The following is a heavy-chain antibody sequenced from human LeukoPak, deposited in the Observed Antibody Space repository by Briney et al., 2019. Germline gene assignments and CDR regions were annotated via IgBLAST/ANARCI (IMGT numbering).Heavy chain of an antibody. CDR3: AKDEGIPRYCSSTSCYYYYMDV. V-gene: IGHV3-21*01. D-gene: IGHD2-2*01. Sequence: PGGSLRLSCAASGFTFSSYSMNWVRQAPGKGLEWVSSISSSSYIYYADSVKGRFTISRDNAKNTLYLQMNSLRAEDTAVYYCAKDEGIPRYCSSTSCYYYYMDVWGKGTTVTVSS. J-gene: IGHJ6*03. CDR1: GFTFSSYS. CDR2: ISSSSYI.